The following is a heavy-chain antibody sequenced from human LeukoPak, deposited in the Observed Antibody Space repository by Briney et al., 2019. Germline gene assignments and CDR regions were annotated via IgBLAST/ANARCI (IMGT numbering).Heavy chain of an antibody. V-gene: IGHV1-18*01. CDR3: ASNPTPSYCGGDCYPFQH. CDR2: TSAYNGNT. D-gene: IGHD2-21*02. CDR1: GYTFTIYG. Sequence: GASVRVSCKAPGYTFTIYGISWVRQAPGQGLEGMGCTSAYNGNTNYAQKLQGRVTMTTDTSTNTAYMELRSLRSDDTAVYYCASNPTPSYCGGDCYPFQHWGQGTLVTVSS. J-gene: IGHJ1*01.